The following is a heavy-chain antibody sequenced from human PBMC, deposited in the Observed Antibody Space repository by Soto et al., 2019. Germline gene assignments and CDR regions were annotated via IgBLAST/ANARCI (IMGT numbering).Heavy chain of an antibody. J-gene: IGHJ3*02. CDR3: ATELNDMQAFDI. CDR2: TWYDGINK. Sequence: QVQLVESGGGVVQPGGPLRLSCVASGFTFSNYGMHWVRQTPGKGLEWVAMTWYDGINKYYADSVKDRFTISRDNSKNTLYLQMNSLRDEDSAVYYCATELNDMQAFDIWGQGTMVTVSS. V-gene: IGHV3-33*01. D-gene: IGHD1-1*01. CDR1: GFTFSNYG.